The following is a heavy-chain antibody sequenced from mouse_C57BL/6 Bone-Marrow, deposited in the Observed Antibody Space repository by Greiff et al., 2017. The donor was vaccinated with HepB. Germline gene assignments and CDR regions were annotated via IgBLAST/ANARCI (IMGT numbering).Heavy chain of an antibody. V-gene: IGHV14-4*01. D-gene: IGHD2-4*01. CDR1: GFNIKDDY. Sequence: EVQRVESGAELVRPGASVKLSCTASGFNIKDDYMHWVKQRPEQGLEWIGWIDPANGDTEYATKFQGKATITADTSSNTAYLQLSILTSEDTAVYYCTTDDYEGFAYWGQGTLVTVSA. CDR2: IDPANGDT. CDR3: TTDDYEGFAY. J-gene: IGHJ3*01.